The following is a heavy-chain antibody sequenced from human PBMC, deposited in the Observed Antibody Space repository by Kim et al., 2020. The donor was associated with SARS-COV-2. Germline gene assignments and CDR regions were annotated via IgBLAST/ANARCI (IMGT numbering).Heavy chain of an antibody. J-gene: IGHJ4*02. V-gene: IGHV3-11*01. CDR1: GFTFSDYY. CDR2: ISSSGNSI. CDR3: AGAPGDFWSGYYTGLPD. D-gene: IGHD3-3*01. Sequence: GGSLRLSCAASGFTFSDYYMHWIRQAPGKGLEWVSYISSSGNSIYYADSVKGRFTISRDNAKNSLFLQMNSLRVEDTAIYYCAGAPGDFWSGYYTGLPDWGQGTLVTVSS.